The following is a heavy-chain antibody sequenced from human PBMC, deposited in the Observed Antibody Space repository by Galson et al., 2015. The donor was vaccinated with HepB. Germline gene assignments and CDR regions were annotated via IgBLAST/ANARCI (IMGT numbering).Heavy chain of an antibody. CDR2: ISYDGNNK. J-gene: IGHJ4*02. CDR3: ARGGHDTSGYLWLDY. Sequence: SLRLSCAGSGFTFSNYAIHWVRQAPGKGLEWVSFISYDGNNKYYADSVKGRFDISRDNSKNKLYLQMNSLRAEDTAVYYCARGGHDTSGYLWLDYWGQGTLVTVSS. D-gene: IGHD3-22*01. CDR1: GFTFSNYA. V-gene: IGHV3-30*09.